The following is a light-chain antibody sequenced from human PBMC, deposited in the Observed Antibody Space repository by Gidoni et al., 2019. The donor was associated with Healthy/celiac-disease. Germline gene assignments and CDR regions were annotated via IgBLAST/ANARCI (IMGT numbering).Light chain of an antibody. CDR3: QKYNNWTPLFT. J-gene: IGKJ3*01. CDR1: QSVSSN. Sequence: EIVMTQSPATLSVSPGERATLSCRASQSVSSNLAWYQQKPGQAPRLLIDGASTRATGIPARISGSGSGREFTITISSLQYEDFAVYYCQKYNNWTPLFTFGPGTKVDIK. V-gene: IGKV3-15*01. CDR2: GAS.